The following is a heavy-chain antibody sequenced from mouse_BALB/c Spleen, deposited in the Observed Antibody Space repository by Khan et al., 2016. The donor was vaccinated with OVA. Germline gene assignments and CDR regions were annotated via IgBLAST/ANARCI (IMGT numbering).Heavy chain of an antibody. D-gene: IGHD2-10*01. V-gene: IGHV9-3-1*01. CDR2: INTYTGEP. J-gene: IGHJ4*01. Sequence: QIQLVQSGPELKKPGETVKISCKASGYTFTNYGMNWVKQAPGKGLKWMGWINTYTGEPTYTDDFKGRFAFSLETSASHAYFQLTTLQNEDTATYCCARPPYFSYVMDYWGQGTSVTVSS. CDR1: GYTFTNYG. CDR3: ARPPYFSYVMDY.